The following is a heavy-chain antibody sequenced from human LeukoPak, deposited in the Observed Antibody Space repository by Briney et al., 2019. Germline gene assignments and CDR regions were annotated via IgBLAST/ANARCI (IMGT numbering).Heavy chain of an antibody. CDR3: AKRGSALRYFDF. CDR1: GFTFSSYS. Sequence: RGSLRLSCAASGFTFSSYSMNWVRQAPGKGLEWVSAISTGGAGTYYADSVKGRFTISRDNSQNTLYLQMNSLRAEDTAIYYCAKRGSALRYFDFWGQGTLVTVSS. J-gene: IGHJ4*02. D-gene: IGHD3-9*01. V-gene: IGHV3-23*01. CDR2: ISTGGAGT.